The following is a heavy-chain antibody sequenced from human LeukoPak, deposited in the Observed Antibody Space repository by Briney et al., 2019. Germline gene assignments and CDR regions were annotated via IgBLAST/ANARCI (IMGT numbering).Heavy chain of an antibody. CDR2: IYTSGST. CDR1: GGSISSYY. CDR3: ARGSSSSSGYYYYYMDV. V-gene: IGHV4-4*07. J-gene: IGHJ6*03. Sequence: SETLSLTCTVSGGSISSYYWSWIRQPAGKGLEWIGRIYTSGSTNYNPSLKSRVTISVDTSKNQFSLKLSSVTAADTAVYYCARGSSSSSGYYYYYMDVWGKGTTVTVSS. D-gene: IGHD6-6*01.